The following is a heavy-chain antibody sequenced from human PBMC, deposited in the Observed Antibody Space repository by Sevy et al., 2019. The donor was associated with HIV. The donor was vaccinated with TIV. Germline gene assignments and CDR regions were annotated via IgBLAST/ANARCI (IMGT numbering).Heavy chain of an antibody. V-gene: IGHV3-7*01. CDR3: AHETFGRFES. Sequence: GGSLRLSCGASGFTFSANWMNWVRQAPGKGLEWVANIKADGSDKHYVDSVEGRFTISRDNAKNLLFLQMNNLRVEDTAVYYCAHETFGRFESWGQGTLVTVSS. D-gene: IGHD3-16*01. J-gene: IGHJ4*02. CDR1: GFTFSANW. CDR2: IKADGSDK.